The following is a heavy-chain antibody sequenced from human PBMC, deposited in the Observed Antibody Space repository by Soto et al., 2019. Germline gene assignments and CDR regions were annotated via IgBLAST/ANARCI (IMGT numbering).Heavy chain of an antibody. Sequence: SENLSLTCPVSGCSLSSYYWSWIRAPAGKGLEWIGRIYTSGSTNYNPSLKSRVTMSADRSKNQFSLKLNSVTAADTAVYYCARGGLDFGSNSDFFDHWGQGTPVTVSS. V-gene: IGHV4-4*07. CDR2: IYTSGST. CDR3: ARGGLDFGSNSDFFDH. CDR1: GCSLSSYY. D-gene: IGHD7-27*01. J-gene: IGHJ4*02.